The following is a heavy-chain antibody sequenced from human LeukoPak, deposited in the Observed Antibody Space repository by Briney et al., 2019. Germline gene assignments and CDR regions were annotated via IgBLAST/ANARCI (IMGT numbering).Heavy chain of an antibody. Sequence: GGSLRLSCAASGFTFSSYGMHWVRQAPGKGLEWVAVIWYDGSNKYYADSVKGRFTISRDNSKNTLYLQMNSLRAEDTAVYYCAKSSYYDFWSGYGDYWGQGTLATVSS. CDR3: AKSSYYDFWSGYGDY. J-gene: IGHJ4*02. D-gene: IGHD3-3*01. V-gene: IGHV3-33*06. CDR2: IWYDGSNK. CDR1: GFTFSSYG.